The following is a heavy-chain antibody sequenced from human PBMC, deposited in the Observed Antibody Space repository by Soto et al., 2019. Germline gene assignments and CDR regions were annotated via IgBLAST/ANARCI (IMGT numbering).Heavy chain of an antibody. CDR2: SNGDGSST. D-gene: IGHD3-10*01. Sequence: EVHLVESGGGSVQPGGSLRISCAASGFTFGSYWMDWVRQAPGKGLVWVSRSNGDGSSTTYADSVKGRFTISRDNAKNTRYLQMNSLRVDDTAVYYCSRETLWFGESPKSGGQGTLVTVSS. J-gene: IGHJ4*02. CDR3: SRETLWFGESPKS. V-gene: IGHV3-74*01. CDR1: GFTFGSYW.